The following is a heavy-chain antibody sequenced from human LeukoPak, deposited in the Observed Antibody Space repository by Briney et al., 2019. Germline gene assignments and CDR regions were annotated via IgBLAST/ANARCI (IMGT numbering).Heavy chain of an antibody. CDR1: GFTFSNYA. CDR2: ISYDGSNK. D-gene: IGHD2-15*01. CDR3: AREVRGNLDY. Sequence: GGSLRLSCAASGFTFSNYALQWVRQSPGKGLEWVAVISYDGSNKFYADSVRGRFSISRDSSKNTLYLQMNSLRSEDTAVYYCAREVRGNLDYWGQGTLVTVSS. V-gene: IGHV3-30*04. J-gene: IGHJ4*02.